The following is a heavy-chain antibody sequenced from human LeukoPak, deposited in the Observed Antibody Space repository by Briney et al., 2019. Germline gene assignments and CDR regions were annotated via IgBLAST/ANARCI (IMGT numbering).Heavy chain of an antibody. V-gene: IGHV3-33*01. D-gene: IGHD4-17*01. CDR1: GFTFSSYG. J-gene: IGHJ4*02. Sequence: PGGSLRLSCAASGFTFSSYGMHWVRQAPGKGLEWVAVIWYDGSNKYYADSVKGRFTISRDNSKNTLHLQMNSLRAEDTAVYYCARSTTVTTLGDYWGQGTLVTVSS. CDR2: IWYDGSNK. CDR3: ARSTTVTTLGDY.